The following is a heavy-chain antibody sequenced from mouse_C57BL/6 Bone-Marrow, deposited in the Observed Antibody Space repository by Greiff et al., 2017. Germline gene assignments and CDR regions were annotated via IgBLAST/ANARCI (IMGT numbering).Heavy chain of an antibody. J-gene: IGHJ3*01. Sequence: DVQLVESGEGLVKPGGSLKLSCAASGFTFSSYAMPWVRQAPEKRLEWVAYISSGGDYTYYADTVKGGFTSSRDNARNILYLQMCSLKSVGTAMCYCSKDLRGWQRFAYWGQGTLVTVSA. CDR1: GFTFSSYA. CDR2: ISSGGDYT. CDR3: SKDLRGWQRFAY. D-gene: IGHD1-1*01. V-gene: IGHV5-9-1*02.